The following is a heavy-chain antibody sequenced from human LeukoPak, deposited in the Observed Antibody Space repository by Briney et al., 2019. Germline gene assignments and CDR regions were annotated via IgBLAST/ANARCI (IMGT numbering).Heavy chain of an antibody. CDR2: INHSGST. Sequence: SETLSLTCAVSGGSFSGYYWSWIRQPPGKGLEWIGEINHSGSTNYNPSLKSRVTMSVDTSKNQFSLKLNSLTAADTAVYYCARGDFFGYWGQGTLVTVSS. CDR1: GGSFSGYY. V-gene: IGHV4-34*01. CDR3: ARGDFFGY. J-gene: IGHJ4*02. D-gene: IGHD3-3*01.